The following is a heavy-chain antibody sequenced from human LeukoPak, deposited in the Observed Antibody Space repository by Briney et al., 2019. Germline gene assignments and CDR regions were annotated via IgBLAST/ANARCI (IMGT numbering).Heavy chain of an antibody. Sequence: PGGSLRLSCAASGFTFSSYAMRWVRQAPGKGLEWVSAISGSGGSTYYADSVKGRFTISRDNSKNTLYLQMNSLRAEDTAVYYCAKEFWDYGSGSYFDAYWGQGTLVTVSS. D-gene: IGHD3-10*01. CDR3: AKEFWDYGSGSYFDAY. J-gene: IGHJ4*02. V-gene: IGHV3-23*01. CDR2: ISGSGGST. CDR1: GFTFSSYA.